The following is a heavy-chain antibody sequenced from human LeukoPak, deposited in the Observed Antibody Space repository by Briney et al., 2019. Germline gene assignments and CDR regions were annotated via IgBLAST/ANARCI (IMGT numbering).Heavy chain of an antibody. CDR2: ISYSGST. V-gene: IGHV4-61*01. Sequence: SETLSLTCSVSGGSVSSGSYYWNWIRQPPGKGLEWIRYISYSGSTNYNPSLKSRVTISVDTSKNQFSLNLSSVTAADTAVYYCARGPYIWGQGTKVTVSS. CDR1: GGSVSSGSYY. J-gene: IGHJ3*02. CDR3: ARGPYI.